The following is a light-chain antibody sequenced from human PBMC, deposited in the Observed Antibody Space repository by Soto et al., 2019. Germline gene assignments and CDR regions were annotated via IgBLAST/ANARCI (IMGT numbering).Light chain of an antibody. J-gene: IGKJ2*01. Sequence: DIQMTQSPSTLSASVGDRVTITCWASQSISSWLAWYQQKPGKAPKLLIYDASSLEGGVPSRFSGSGSGTEFTLTISSLQPDDFATYYCQQYNSYSYTFGQGTKLEIK. V-gene: IGKV1-5*01. CDR2: DAS. CDR1: QSISSW. CDR3: QQYNSYSYT.